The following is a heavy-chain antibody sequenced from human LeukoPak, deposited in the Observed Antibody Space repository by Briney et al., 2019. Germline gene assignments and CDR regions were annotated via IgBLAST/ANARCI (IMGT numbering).Heavy chain of an antibody. CDR1: GGSFSGYY. Sequence: PSETLSLTCAVYGGSFSGYYWSWIRQPPGKGLEWIGEINHSGSTDYNPSLKSRVTISVDTSKNQFSLNLSSVTAADTAVYYCARRGGSSGWYYFDYWGQGTLVTVSS. V-gene: IGHV4-34*01. CDR3: ARRGGSSGWYYFDY. CDR2: INHSGST. J-gene: IGHJ4*02. D-gene: IGHD6-19*01.